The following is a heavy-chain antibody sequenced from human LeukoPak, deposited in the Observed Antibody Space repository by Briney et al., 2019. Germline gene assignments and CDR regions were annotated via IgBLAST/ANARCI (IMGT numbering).Heavy chain of an antibody. CDR1: GGSISSSSYY. CDR2: IYYSGST. Sequence: SETLSLTCTVSGGSISSSSYYWGWIRQPPGKGLEWIGSIYYSGSTYYNPSLKSRVTISVDTSKNQFSLKLSSVTAADTAVYYCARSTRNYGDYAYWGQGTLVTVSS. D-gene: IGHD4-17*01. V-gene: IGHV4-39*07. J-gene: IGHJ4*02. CDR3: ARSTRNYGDYAY.